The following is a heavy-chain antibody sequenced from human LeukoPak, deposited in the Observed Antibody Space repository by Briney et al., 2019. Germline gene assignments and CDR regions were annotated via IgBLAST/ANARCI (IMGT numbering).Heavy chain of an antibody. CDR1: GFTLISYS. CDR3: ASSYYDFWSGYPSPFDP. D-gene: IGHD3-3*01. V-gene: IGHV3-21*01. J-gene: IGHJ5*02. Sequence: GGPLRLSLAASGFTLISYSMNWVRQAPGKGLEGVSSISSSSSYIYYADSVKGRFTISRDNAKNSLYLQMNSLRAEDTAVYYCASSYYDFWSGYPSPFDPWGQGTLVTVSS. CDR2: ISSSSSYI.